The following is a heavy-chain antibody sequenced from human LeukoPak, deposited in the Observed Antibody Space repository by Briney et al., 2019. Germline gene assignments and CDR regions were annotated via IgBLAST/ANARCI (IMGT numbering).Heavy chain of an antibody. J-gene: IGHJ4*02. CDR3: ARAGDRLLRRIFDY. D-gene: IGHD2-15*01. CDR1: GGSISSSNW. V-gene: IGHV4-4*02. CDR2: IYHSGST. Sequence: SETLSLTGAVSGGSISSSNWWSWVRQPPGKGLEWIGEIYHSGSTNYNPSLKSRVTISVDKSKNQFSLKLSSVTAADTAVYYCARAGDRLLRRIFDYWGQGTLVTVSS.